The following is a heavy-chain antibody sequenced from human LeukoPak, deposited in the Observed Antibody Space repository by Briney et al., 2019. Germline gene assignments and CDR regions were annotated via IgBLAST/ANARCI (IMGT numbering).Heavy chain of an antibody. Sequence: GGSLRLSCSASGFTFSSYSMHWVRQAPGKGLEYVSTIYINGDTTYYADSVKGRFTISRDNSKNTVYLQMSSLRTEDTAVYYCIRRFDPWGQGTLVTVSS. CDR2: IYINGDTT. V-gene: IGHV3-64D*06. CDR1: GFTFSSYS. CDR3: IRRFDP. J-gene: IGHJ5*02.